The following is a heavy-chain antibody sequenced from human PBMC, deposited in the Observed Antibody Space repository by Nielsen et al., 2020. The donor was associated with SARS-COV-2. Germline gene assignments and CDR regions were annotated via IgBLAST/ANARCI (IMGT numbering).Heavy chain of an antibody. D-gene: IGHD3-22*01. V-gene: IGHV1-8*01. J-gene: IGHJ4*02. CDR3: ARDNPYYYDSSGYLDY. Sequence: ASVKVSCKASGYTFTSYDINWVRQATGQGLEWMGWMNPNSGNTGYAQKFQGRVTMTRNTSISTAYMELRSLRSDDTAVYYCARDNPYYYDSSGYLDYWGQGTLVTVSS. CDR1: GYTFTSYD. CDR2: MNPNSGNT.